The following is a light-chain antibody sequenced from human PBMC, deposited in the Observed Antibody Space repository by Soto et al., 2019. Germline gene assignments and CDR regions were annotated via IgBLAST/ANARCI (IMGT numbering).Light chain of an antibody. CDR1: SSDVGGYNF. V-gene: IGLV2-14*01. CDR2: EVN. Sequence: QSALAQPASVSGSLGQSITISCTGTSSDVGGYNFVSWYQQHPGKAPKLMIYEVNNRPSGVSNRFSGSKSGNTASLTISGLQAEDDADYYCSSWTSSTTQVLGGGTKLTVL. CDR3: SSWTSSTTQV. J-gene: IGLJ3*02.